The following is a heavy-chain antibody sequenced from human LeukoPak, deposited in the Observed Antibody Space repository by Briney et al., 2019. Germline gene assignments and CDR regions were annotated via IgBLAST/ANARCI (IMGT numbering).Heavy chain of an antibody. D-gene: IGHD3-10*01. V-gene: IGHV3-53*01. Sequence: PGGSLRLSCAASGFTVSSNYMSWVRRAPGKGLEWVSVIYSGGSTYYADSVKGRFTISRDNSKNTLYLQMNSLRAEDTAVYYCARDHITMVRGVSVNYYYYGMDVWGQGTTVTVSS. CDR3: ARDHITMVRGVSVNYYYYGMDV. J-gene: IGHJ6*02. CDR2: IYSGGST. CDR1: GFTVSSNY.